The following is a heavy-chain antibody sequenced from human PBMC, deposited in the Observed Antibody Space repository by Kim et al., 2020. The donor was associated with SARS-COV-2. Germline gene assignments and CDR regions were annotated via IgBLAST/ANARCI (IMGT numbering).Heavy chain of an antibody. J-gene: IGHJ3*02. CDR3: TTEVGCSSTSCYSADALDI. D-gene: IGHD2-2*01. V-gene: IGHV3-15*01. CDR2: IKSKTDGGTT. Sequence: GGSLRLSCAASGFTFSNAWMSWVRQAPGKGLEWVGRIKSKTDGGTTDYAAPVKGRFTISRDDSKNTLYLQMNSLKTEDTAVYYCTTEVGCSSTSCYSADALDICGQGTMVTVSS. CDR1: GFTFSNAW.